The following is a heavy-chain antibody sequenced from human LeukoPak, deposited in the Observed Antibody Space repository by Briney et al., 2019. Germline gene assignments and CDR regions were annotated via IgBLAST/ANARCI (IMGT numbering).Heavy chain of an antibody. J-gene: IGHJ4*02. D-gene: IGHD2-2*01. CDR1: RFILISYA. CDR2: LSGSGTST. Sequence: GGSLRLSFAATRFILISYAMTWVRPAPGKGLEWVSALSGSGTSTFYADSVKGRFTISRDNSKNTLYLQMNSLRAEDTAVYYCARGPKVPAPTYYFDYWGQGTLVTVSS. V-gene: IGHV3-23*01. CDR3: ARGPKVPAPTYYFDY.